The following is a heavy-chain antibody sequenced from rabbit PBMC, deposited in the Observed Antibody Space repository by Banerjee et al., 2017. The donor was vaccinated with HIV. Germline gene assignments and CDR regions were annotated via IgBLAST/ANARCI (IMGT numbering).Heavy chain of an antibody. CDR1: GFSFNNKYV. V-gene: IGHV1S43*01. D-gene: IGHD1-1*01. CDR2: IHAGKGST. CDR3: ARTYSSISGYYFNL. J-gene: IGHJ4*01. Sequence: QEQLEESGGDLVKPEGSLTLTCTASGFSFNNKYVMCWVRQAPGKGLEWIGIIHAGKGSTEYASWVNGRFTISSDNAQNTVDLKMNSLTAADTATYFCARTYSSISGYYFNLWGQGTLVTVS.